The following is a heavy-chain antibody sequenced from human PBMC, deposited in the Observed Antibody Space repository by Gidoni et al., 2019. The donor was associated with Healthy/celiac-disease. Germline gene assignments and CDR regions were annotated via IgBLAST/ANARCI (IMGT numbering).Heavy chain of an antibody. J-gene: IGHJ5*02. D-gene: IGHD6-6*01. CDR3: AKDRRYSSSSGAFDP. Sequence: EVQLVESGGGLVQPGRSLRLSCAASGLNFDDYAMHWVRQAPGKGLEWVSGISWNSGSIDYADSVKGRFTISSDNAKNSLYLQMNSLRAEDTALYYCAKDRRYSSSSGAFDPWGQGTLVTVSS. CDR2: ISWNSGSI. CDR1: GLNFDDYA. V-gene: IGHV3-9*01.